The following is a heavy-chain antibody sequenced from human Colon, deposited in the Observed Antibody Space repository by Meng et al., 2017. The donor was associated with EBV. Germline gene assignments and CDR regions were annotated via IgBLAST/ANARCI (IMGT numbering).Heavy chain of an antibody. V-gene: IGHV4-4*02. J-gene: IGHJ4*02. CDR3: ARVRVIPAAVGFDY. CDR2: IYRGGGT. D-gene: IGHD2-2*01. CDR1: GGSIMTRDW. Sequence: VRVQGSGPVLVGPSGTPSLPVAVSGGSIMTRDWWSWVRQPPGKGLEWIGEIYRGGGTNYNPSFKSRVTISVDTSNNHFSLKLSYVTAADTAVYYCARVRVIPAAVGFDYWGQGTLVTVSS.